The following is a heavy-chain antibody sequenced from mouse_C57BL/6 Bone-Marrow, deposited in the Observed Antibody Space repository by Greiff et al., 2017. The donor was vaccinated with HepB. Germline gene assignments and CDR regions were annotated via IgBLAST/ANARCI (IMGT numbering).Heavy chain of an antibody. D-gene: IGHD3-2*02. CDR3: ARRQLRFPFDY. CDR1: GFTFSDYY. J-gene: IGHJ2*01. V-gene: IGHV5-16*01. CDR2: INYDGSST. Sequence: EVQLVESEGGLVQPGSSMKLSCTASGFTFSDYYMAWVRQVPEKGLEWVANINYDGSSTYYLDSLKSRFIISRDNAKNILYLQMSSLKSEDTATYYCARRQLRFPFDYWGQGTTLTVSS.